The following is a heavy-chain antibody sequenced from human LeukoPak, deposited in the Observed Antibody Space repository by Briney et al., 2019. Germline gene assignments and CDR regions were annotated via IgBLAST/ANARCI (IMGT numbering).Heavy chain of an antibody. Sequence: PGGSLRLSCAASGFTFSSYAMSWVRQAPGKGLEWVSAISGSGGSTYYADSVKGRFTISRDNSKNTLYLQMNSLRAEDTAVYYCAKDPYCSSTSCYNGNYWGQGTLVTVSS. CDR2: ISGSGGST. V-gene: IGHV3-23*01. CDR1: GFTFSSYA. CDR3: AKDPYCSSTSCYNGNY. D-gene: IGHD2-2*02. J-gene: IGHJ4*02.